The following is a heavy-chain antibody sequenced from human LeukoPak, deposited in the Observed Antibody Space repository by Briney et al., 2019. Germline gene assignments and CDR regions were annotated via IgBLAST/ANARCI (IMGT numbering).Heavy chain of an antibody. Sequence: QPGGSLRLSCAASGFTVSSNYMSWVRQAPGKGLEWVSVIYSGGSTYYADSVKGRFTISRDNSKNTLYLQMNSLRAEDTAVYYCARVGSKWELPLLFDYWGQGTLVTVSS. V-gene: IGHV3-53*01. CDR3: ARVGSKWELPLLFDY. CDR1: GFTVSSNY. CDR2: IYSGGST. D-gene: IGHD1-26*01. J-gene: IGHJ4*02.